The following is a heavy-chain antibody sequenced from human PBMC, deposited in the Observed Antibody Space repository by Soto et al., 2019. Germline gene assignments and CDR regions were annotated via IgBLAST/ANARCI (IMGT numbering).Heavy chain of an antibody. CDR1: EFSFDDYA. D-gene: IGHD6-13*01. Sequence: EAQLLESGGDLVQPGGSLRLSCAASEFSFDDYAMSWDRQAPGKGLEWVSSITYTGVSTYYVDSVKGRFTISRDNSKDTLYLQMNSLRAEDTAIYYCAKASVWYPYFDSWGQGTLVTVSS. V-gene: IGHV3-23*01. CDR3: AKASVWYPYFDS. J-gene: IGHJ4*02. CDR2: ITYTGVST.